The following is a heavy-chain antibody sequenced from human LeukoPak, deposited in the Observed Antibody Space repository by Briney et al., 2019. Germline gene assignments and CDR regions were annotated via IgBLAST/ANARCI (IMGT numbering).Heavy chain of an antibody. CDR3: CSGYDRIDY. J-gene: IGHJ4*02. CDR2: IRSKAYGGTS. Sequence: PGGSLRLSCTASGFSFGDYGMSWVRQAPGKGLEWIGFIRSKAYGGTSEYAASVKGRFTISRDDSKNTLYLQMNSLKTEDTAVYYCCSGYDRIDYWGQGTLVTVSS. D-gene: IGHD5-12*01. CDR1: GFSFGDYG. V-gene: IGHV3-49*04.